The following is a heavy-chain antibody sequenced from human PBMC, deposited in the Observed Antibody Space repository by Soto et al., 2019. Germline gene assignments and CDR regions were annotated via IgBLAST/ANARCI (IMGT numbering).Heavy chain of an antibody. CDR2: VWYDGSHT. Sequence: QVQLVESGGGVVQPGQSLRLSCAASGFIFNNHALVWVRQAPGKGLEWVAVVWYDGSHTFHADSVKGRFTISRDDSKNTLYLQMNSLRVEDTALYYCAREGQGHGDCGAYAFDVWGQGTMVTVSS. V-gene: IGHV3-33*01. J-gene: IGHJ3*01. D-gene: IGHD2-21*02. CDR3: AREGQGHGDCGAYAFDV. CDR1: GFIFNNHA.